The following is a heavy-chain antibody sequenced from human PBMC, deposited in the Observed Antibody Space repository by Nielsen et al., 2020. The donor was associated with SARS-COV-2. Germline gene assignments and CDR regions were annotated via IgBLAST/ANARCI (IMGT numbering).Heavy chain of an antibody. CDR1: GFTFSDYY. CDR2: ISSSSSYT. V-gene: IGHV3-11*06. J-gene: IGHJ3*02. D-gene: IGHD3-10*01. Sequence: GESLKISCAASGFTFSDYYMSWIRQAPGKGLEWVSYISSSSSYTNYADSVKGRFTISRDNAKNSLYLQMNSLRAEDTAVYYCARDRIPYGSGRGGNAFYIWGQGTMVTVSS. CDR3: ARDRIPYGSGRGGNAFYI.